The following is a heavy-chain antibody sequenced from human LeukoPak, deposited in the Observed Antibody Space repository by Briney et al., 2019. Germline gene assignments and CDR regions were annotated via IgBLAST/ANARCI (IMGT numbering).Heavy chain of an antibody. J-gene: IGHJ6*03. CDR1: GFTFSSYE. V-gene: IGHV3-48*03. CDR2: ISSSGSTI. D-gene: IGHD2-15*01. Sequence: GGSLRLSCAASGFTFSSYEMNWVRQAPGKGLEWVSYISSSGSTIYYADSVKGRFTISRDNSKNTLYLQMNSLRAEDTAIYYCAKNGDRGAYCTGGTCYPYFYYYMDVWGKGTTVTVSS. CDR3: AKNGDRGAYCTGGTCYPYFYYYMDV.